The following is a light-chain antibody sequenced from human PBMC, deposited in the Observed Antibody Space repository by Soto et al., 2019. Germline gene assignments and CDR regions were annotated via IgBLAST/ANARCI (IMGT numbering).Light chain of an antibody. CDR1: QSVSSSY. V-gene: IGKV3-20*01. CDR2: GAS. CDR3: QQYGSSLWT. J-gene: IGKJ1*01. Sequence: ELLLTQSPGTLSLSPGGRATLSCRASQSVSSSYLAWYQQKPGQAPRLLIYGASSRATGIPDRFSGSGSGTDFTLTISRLEPEDFAVYYCQQYGSSLWTFGQGTKV.